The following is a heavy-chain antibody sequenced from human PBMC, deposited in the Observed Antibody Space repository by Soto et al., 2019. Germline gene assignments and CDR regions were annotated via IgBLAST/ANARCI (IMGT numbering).Heavy chain of an antibody. CDR1: GFTFSSLG. D-gene: IGHD3-10*01. V-gene: IGHV3-30-3*01. Sequence: QVKLVESGGGVVQPGRSLRLSCAASGFTFSSLGMDWVRQAPGKGLEWVALISYDGSKKYYGDSVKGRFTISRDNSRNTVQLEMDGLRPEDTGVYYGAGERGGMWAPFDNWGQGTLVTVSS. J-gene: IGHJ4*02. CDR3: AGERGGMWAPFDN. CDR2: ISYDGSKK.